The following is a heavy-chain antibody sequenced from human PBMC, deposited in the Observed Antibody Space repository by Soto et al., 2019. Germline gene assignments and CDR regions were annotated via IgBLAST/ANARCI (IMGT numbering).Heavy chain of an antibody. CDR2: IYSIGST. CDR1: GFTVSNNF. V-gene: IGHV3-66*01. CDR3: ASDRDYGGCDY. J-gene: IGHJ4*01. D-gene: IGHD4-17*01. Sequence: EVQLVESGGDLVQPGGSLRLSCAASGFTVSNNFMSWVRQAPGKGLEWVSVIYSIGSTYYADSVNGRFTISRDTSKNTLYLQMNSLRGEDTAVYYCASDRDYGGCDYWGHGTLVTVSS.